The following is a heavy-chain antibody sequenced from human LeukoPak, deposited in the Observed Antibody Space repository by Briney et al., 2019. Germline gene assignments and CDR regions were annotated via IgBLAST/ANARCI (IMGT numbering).Heavy chain of an antibody. J-gene: IGHJ4*02. Sequence: ASVKVSCKASGYTFTSYGISWVREAPGQGLEWMGWISAYNGNTNYAQKLQGRVTMTTDTSTSTAYMELRSLRSDDTAVYYCARDKRSLRERLGELSSKPIDYWGQGTLVTVSS. V-gene: IGHV1-18*01. CDR3: ARDKRSLRERLGELSSKPIDY. CDR2: ISAYNGNT. D-gene: IGHD3-16*02. CDR1: GYTFTSYG.